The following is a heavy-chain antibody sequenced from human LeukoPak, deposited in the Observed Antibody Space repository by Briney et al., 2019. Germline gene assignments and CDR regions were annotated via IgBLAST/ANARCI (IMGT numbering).Heavy chain of an antibody. Sequence: TGGSLRLSCAASGFTFSSYAMSWVRQAPGKGLEWVSAISGSGGSTYYADSVKGRFTISRDNSKNTLYLQMNSLRAEDTAVYYCAKDPVPAAIKEWYFDYWGQGTLVTVSS. V-gene: IGHV3-23*01. CDR2: ISGSGGST. D-gene: IGHD2-2*01. CDR1: GFTFSSYA. CDR3: AKDPVPAAIKEWYFDY. J-gene: IGHJ4*02.